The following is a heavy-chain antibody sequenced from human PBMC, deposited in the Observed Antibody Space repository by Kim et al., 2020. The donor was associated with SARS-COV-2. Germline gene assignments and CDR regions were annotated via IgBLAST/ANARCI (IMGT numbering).Heavy chain of an antibody. CDR2: IYYSGST. Sequence: SETLSLTCTVSGGSISSYYWSWIRQPPGKGLEWIGYIYYSGSTNYNPSLKSRVTISVDTSKNQFSLKLSSVTAADTAVYYCARAGFHNGWMGNWLDPRGQGTLVTVSS. V-gene: IGHV4-59*13. CDR1: GGSISSYY. CDR3: ARAGFHNGWMGNWLDP. D-gene: IGHD6-19*01. J-gene: IGHJ5*02.